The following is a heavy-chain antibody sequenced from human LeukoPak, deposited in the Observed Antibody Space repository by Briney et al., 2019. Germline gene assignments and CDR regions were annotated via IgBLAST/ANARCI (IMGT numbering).Heavy chain of an antibody. V-gene: IGHV5-51*01. J-gene: IGHJ3*02. Sequence: PGASLQISCKGSGYIFTSYWIGWVRQLPGKGLEWMGIIYPGDSDTRYSPSFQGQVTISADKSISTAYLQWSSLKASDTAMYYCARPIQMAYDAFDIWGQGTMVTVSS. CDR3: ARPIQMAYDAFDI. CDR1: GYIFTSYW. CDR2: IYPGDSDT. D-gene: IGHD5-24*01.